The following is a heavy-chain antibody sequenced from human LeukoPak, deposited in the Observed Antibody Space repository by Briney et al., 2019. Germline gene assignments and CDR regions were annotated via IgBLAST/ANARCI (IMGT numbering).Heavy chain of an antibody. D-gene: IGHD4-11*01. CDR2: IIPIFGTA. Sequence: SVKVSCKASGGTFSSYAISWVRQAPGQGLEWMGRIIPIFGTANYAQKFQGRVTIITDESTSTAYMELSSLRSEDTAVYYCARAKGRYSNYASYYFDYWGQGTLVTVSS. J-gene: IGHJ4*02. CDR1: GGTFSSYA. V-gene: IGHV1-69*05. CDR3: ARAKGRYSNYASYYFDY.